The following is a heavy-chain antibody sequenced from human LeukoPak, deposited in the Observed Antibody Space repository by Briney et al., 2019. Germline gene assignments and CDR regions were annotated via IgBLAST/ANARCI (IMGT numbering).Heavy chain of an antibody. CDR3: ARDRYYGSGSYDY. D-gene: IGHD3-10*01. CDR2: IYYSGST. V-gene: IGHV4-31*03. CDR1: GGSISSGGYY. J-gene: IGHJ4*02. Sequence: SETLSLTCTVSGGSISSGGYYWSWIRQHPGKGLEWIGYIYYSGSTYYNPSLKSRVTISVDTSKNQFSLKLGSVTAADTAVYYCARDRYYGSGSYDYWGQGTLVTVSS.